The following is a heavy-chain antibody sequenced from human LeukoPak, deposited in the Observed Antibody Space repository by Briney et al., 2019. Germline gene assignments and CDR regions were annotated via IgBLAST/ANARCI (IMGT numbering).Heavy chain of an antibody. Sequence: PGGSLRLSCAASGFTFDDYGMSWVRQAPGKGLEWVSGINWNGGSTGYADSVKGRFTISRDNAKNSLYLQMNSLRAEDTAVYYCAKGLASIAAAFDYWGQGTLVTVSS. V-gene: IGHV3-20*04. CDR1: GFTFDDYG. D-gene: IGHD6-13*01. J-gene: IGHJ4*02. CDR2: INWNGGST. CDR3: AKGLASIAAAFDY.